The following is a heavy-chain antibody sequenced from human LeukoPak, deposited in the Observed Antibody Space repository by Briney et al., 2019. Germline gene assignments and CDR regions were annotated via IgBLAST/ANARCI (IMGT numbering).Heavy chain of an antibody. D-gene: IGHD3-16*01. Sequence: GGSLRLSCAASGFTFSSYAMSWVRQAPGKGLEWVSAISGSGGSTYYADSVKGRFTISRDNSKNTLYLQMNSLRAEDTAVYYCARRITITLGAFGIWGQGTMVTVSS. CDR2: ISGSGGST. CDR1: GFTFSSYA. V-gene: IGHV3-23*01. CDR3: ARRITITLGAFGI. J-gene: IGHJ3*02.